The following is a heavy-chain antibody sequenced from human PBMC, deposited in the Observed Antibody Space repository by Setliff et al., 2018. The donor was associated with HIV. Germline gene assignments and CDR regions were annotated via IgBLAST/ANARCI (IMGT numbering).Heavy chain of an antibody. Sequence: PSETLSLTCTVSGGSISGNNYRWSWIRQPAGKGLEWIGHIYASGSTNYNPSYNPSLNSRVTISVDTSKNQLSLNLNSVTAADTAVYYCARLRGLNLEPFDYWGQGTLVTVS. V-gene: IGHV4-61*09. D-gene: IGHD1-1*01. J-gene: IGHJ4*02. CDR2: IYASGST. CDR3: ARLRGLNLEPFDY. CDR1: GGSISGNNYR.